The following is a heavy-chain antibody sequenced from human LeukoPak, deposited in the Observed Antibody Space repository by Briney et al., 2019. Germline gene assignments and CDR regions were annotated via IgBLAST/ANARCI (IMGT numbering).Heavy chain of an antibody. J-gene: IGHJ4*02. D-gene: IGHD1-1*01. CDR1: GYSFTSYW. Sequence: GESLKVSCKGSGYSFTSYWISWVRQMPGKGLEWMGRIDPSDSYTNYSPSFQGHVTISADKSISTAYLQWSSLKASDTAMYYCARYTTGDFDYWGQGTLVTVSS. CDR2: IDPSDSYT. V-gene: IGHV5-10-1*01. CDR3: ARYTTGDFDY.